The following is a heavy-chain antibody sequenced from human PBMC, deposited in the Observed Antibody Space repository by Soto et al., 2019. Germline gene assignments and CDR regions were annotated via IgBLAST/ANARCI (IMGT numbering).Heavy chain of an antibody. V-gene: IGHV3-73*02. CDR3: TRRGVTTSS. CDR1: GFTFSGSA. CDR2: IRSKANSYAT. D-gene: IGHD4-17*01. Sequence: EVQLVESGGGLVQPGGSLKLSCAASGFTFSGSAMHWVRQASGKGLEWVGRIRSKANSYATAYAASVKGRFTISRDDSKNTAYLQMNSPKTEDTAVYYCTRRGVTTSSWGQGTLVTVSS. J-gene: IGHJ5*02.